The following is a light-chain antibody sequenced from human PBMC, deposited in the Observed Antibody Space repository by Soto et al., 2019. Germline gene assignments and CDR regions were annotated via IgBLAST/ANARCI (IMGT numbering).Light chain of an antibody. V-gene: IGLV1-44*01. Sequence: QSVLTQPPSASGTPGQRVTISCSGSRSNIGSNPVNWYQQLPGTAPKLLIYSNNQRPSGVPDRVSGSKSGTAASLAVSGLQSEDEADYYCAAWDDSLKGYVFGTGTKLTV. CDR1: RSNIGSNP. CDR3: AAWDDSLKGYV. J-gene: IGLJ1*01. CDR2: SNN.